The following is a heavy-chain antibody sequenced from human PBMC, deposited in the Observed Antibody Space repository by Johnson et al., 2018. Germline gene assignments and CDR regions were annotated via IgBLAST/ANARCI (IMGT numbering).Heavy chain of an antibody. CDR3: ARDRCGGDCYWDYYYYYMDV. CDR2: IWHDGSHK. J-gene: IGHJ6*03. D-gene: IGHD2-21*02. Sequence: QVQLVQSGGGVVQPGRSLRLSCAASGFTFRNYGMFWVRQAPGKGLEWVAVIWHDGSHKFYADSARGRFTISRDNSKNTLYLQMNNLGVEDTAGYYCARDRCGGDCYWDYYYYYMDVWGKGTTVTVSS. CDR1: GFTFRNYG. V-gene: IGHV3-33*01.